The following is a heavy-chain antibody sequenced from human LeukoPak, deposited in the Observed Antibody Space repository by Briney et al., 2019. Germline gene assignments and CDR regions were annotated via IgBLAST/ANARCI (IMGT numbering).Heavy chain of an antibody. Sequence: GASVKVSCKASGYTFTGYYMHWVRQAPGQGLEWMGWINPNSGGTNYAQKFQGRVTMTRDTSISTAYMELSRLRSDDTAVYYCAPTRLLWFGGTSSARDAFDIWGQGTMVTVSS. CDR2: INPNSGGT. J-gene: IGHJ3*02. V-gene: IGHV1-2*02. CDR3: APTRLLWFGGTSSARDAFDI. CDR1: GYTFTGYY. D-gene: IGHD3-10*01.